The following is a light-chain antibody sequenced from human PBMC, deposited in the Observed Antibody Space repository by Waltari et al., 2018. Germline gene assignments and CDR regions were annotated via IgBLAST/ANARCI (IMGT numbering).Light chain of an antibody. CDR1: QSVSSN. V-gene: IGKV3-15*01. Sequence: EIVMTQSPATLSVSPGEGATLSCRASQSVSSNLAWYQQKPGQAPRLLIYGTSTRATGIPARFSGSGSGTDFTLTISSLQSEDFAVYHCQQYNNWPWITFGQGTKLEI. CDR3: QQYNNWPWIT. J-gene: IGKJ2*01. CDR2: GTS.